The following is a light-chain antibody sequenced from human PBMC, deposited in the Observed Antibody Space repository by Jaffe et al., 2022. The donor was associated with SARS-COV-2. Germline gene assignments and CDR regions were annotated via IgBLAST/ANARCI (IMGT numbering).Light chain of an antibody. CDR3: QQSYSTPGT. V-gene: IGKV1-39*01. CDR1: QSISTY. CDR2: AAS. Sequence: DIQMTQSPSSLSASEGDRVTITCRASQSISTYLNWYQQKPGKAPNLLVYAASSLQSGVPSRFSGSGSGTDFTLTISSLQPEDFATYYCQQSYSTPGTFGQGTKVENK. J-gene: IGKJ2*01.